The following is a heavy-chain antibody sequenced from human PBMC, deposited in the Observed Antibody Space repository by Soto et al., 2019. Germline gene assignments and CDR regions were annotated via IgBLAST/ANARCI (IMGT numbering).Heavy chain of an antibody. V-gene: IGHV4-34*01. J-gene: IGHJ4*02. CDR3: ARVPDY. CDR1: GGSISSYY. CDR2: INHSGST. D-gene: IGHD2-2*01. Sequence: SETLSLTCTVSGGSISSYYWTWIRQPPGKGLEWIGEINHSGSTNYNPSLKSRVTISVDRSKNQFSLKLSSVTAADTAVYYCARVPDYWGQGILVTVSS.